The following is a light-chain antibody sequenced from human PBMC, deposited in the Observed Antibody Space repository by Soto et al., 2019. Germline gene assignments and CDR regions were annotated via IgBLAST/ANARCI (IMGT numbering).Light chain of an antibody. V-gene: IGKV3-15*01. J-gene: IGKJ4*01. CDR1: QSVSSN. Sequence: EIVMTQSPATLSVSPGERATLSCRASQSVSSNLAWYQQKPGQTPSLLIYGASTRATGTPARCSGSGSGTEFPLTISRLQSEDVAVYYCQQYSRWPLTFGGGTKVEIK. CDR2: GAS. CDR3: QQYSRWPLT.